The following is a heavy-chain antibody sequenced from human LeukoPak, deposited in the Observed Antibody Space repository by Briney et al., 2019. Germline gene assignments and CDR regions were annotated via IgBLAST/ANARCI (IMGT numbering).Heavy chain of an antibody. CDR1: GFTFSNYW. CDR3: ARDGLHTAHFDY. D-gene: IGHD5-18*01. V-gene: IGHV3-69-1*01. Sequence: GGSLRLSCAASGFTFSNYWMHWVRQAPGKGLEWVSTVSDSSDVHYSDSVKGRFTISRDNARNSLYLQMNSLRDEDTAVYYCARDGLHTAHFDYWGQGTLVTVSS. J-gene: IGHJ4*02. CDR2: VSDSSDV.